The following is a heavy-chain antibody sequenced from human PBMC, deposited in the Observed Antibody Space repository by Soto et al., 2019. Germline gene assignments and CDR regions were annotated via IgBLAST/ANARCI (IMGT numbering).Heavy chain of an antibody. CDR1: GYSFSTYG. J-gene: IGHJ5*02. CDR3: ARDRDSGYDP. V-gene: IGHV3-33*01. Sequence: QVQLVESGGGVVQPGRSLRLSCAASGYSFSTYGMHWVRQAPGKGLEWVAVIWNDGSNQFYADSVEGRFIISRDDSKNTVHLQMNSLRAEDTALYYFARDRDSGYDPWGQGTLVTVSS. CDR2: IWNDGSNQ. D-gene: IGHD5-12*01.